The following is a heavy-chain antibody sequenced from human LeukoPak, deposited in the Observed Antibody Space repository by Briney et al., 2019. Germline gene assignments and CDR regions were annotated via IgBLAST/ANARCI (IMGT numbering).Heavy chain of an antibody. CDR2: ISSSGSSTGSST. D-gene: IGHD3-22*01. CDR3: AKGASSGHYTFEY. CDR1: GFTFSNYA. Sequence: TGGSLRLSCAASGFTFSNYAMSWVRQAPGKGLEWVSSISSSGSSTGSSTNYADSVKGRLTISRDNSKNTLYLQMNSLRVEDTAIYYCAKGASSGHYTFEYWGQGTLVTVSS. J-gene: IGHJ4*02. V-gene: IGHV3-23*01.